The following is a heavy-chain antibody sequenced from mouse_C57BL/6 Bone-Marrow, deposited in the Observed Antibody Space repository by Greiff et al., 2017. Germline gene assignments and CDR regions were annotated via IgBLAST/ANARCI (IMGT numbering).Heavy chain of an antibody. Sequence: QVQLQQPGAELVMPGASVKLSCKASGYTFTSYWMHWVKQRPGQGLEWIGEIDPSDSYTNYNQKFKGKSTLTVDKSSSTAYMQLSSLTSEDSAVYYCARSGYYGSSAWFAYWGQGTLVTVSA. CDR2: IDPSDSYT. V-gene: IGHV1-69*01. CDR1: GYTFTSYW. J-gene: IGHJ3*01. D-gene: IGHD1-1*01. CDR3: ARSGYYGSSAWFAY.